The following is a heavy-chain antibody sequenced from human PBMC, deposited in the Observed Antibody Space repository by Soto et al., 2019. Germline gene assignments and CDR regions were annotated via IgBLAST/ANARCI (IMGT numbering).Heavy chain of an antibody. V-gene: IGHV3-23*01. J-gene: IGHJ4*02. D-gene: IGHD4-4*01. CDR1: GFIFNAYA. Sequence: VQLLESGGGLVQPGGSLRLSCAASGFIFNAYAMTWVRQAPGKGLEWVSAIGGSGGNTYYAASVKGRFTISRDNSKDTVDLEMNMLRVDDTSVYFGARVASDSINSADNWGQGILVTVSS. CDR2: IGGSGGNT. CDR3: ARVASDSINSADN.